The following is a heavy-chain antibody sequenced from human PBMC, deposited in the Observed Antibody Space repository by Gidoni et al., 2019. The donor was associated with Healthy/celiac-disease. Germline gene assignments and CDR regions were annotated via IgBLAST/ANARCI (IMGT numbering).Heavy chain of an antibody. D-gene: IGHD4-17*01. CDR2: IIPIFGTA. CDR1: GGTFSSYA. J-gene: IGHJ4*02. CDR3: ARVPGNDYGDYWMNFDY. Sequence: QVQLVQSGAEVKKPGSSVKVSCKASGGTFSSYAISWVRQAPGQGLEWMGGIIPIFGTANYAQKFQGRVTITADEFTSTAYMELSSLRSEDTAVYYCARVPGNDYGDYWMNFDYWGQGTLVTVSS. V-gene: IGHV1-69*01.